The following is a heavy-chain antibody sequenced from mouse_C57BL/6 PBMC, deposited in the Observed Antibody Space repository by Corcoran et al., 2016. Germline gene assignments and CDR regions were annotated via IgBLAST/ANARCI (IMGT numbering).Heavy chain of an antibody. CDR1: GYTFTDYY. D-gene: IGHD2-5*01. Sequence: EVQLQQSGPELVKPGASVKISCKASGYTFTDYYMNWVKQSHGKSLEWIGDINPNNGGTSYNQKFKGKATLTVDKSSSTAYMELRSLTSEDSAVYYCATAADYSNYVPYAMDYWGQGTSVTVSS. CDR2: INPNNGGT. CDR3: ATAADYSNYVPYAMDY. J-gene: IGHJ4*01. V-gene: IGHV1-26*01.